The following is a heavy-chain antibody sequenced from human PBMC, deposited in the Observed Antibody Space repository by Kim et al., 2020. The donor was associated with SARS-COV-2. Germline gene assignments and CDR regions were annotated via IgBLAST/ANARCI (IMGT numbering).Heavy chain of an antibody. Sequence: GGSLRLSCAASGFTFSGSAMHWVRQASGKGLEWVGRIRSKANGYATAYAASVKGRFTISRDDSKNTAYLQMNSLKTEDTAVYYCAYYDSSGYYYRFDYWGQGTLVTVYS. CDR3: AYYDSSGYYYRFDY. J-gene: IGHJ4*02. D-gene: IGHD3-22*01. CDR2: IRSKANGYAT. V-gene: IGHV3-73*01. CDR1: GFTFSGSA.